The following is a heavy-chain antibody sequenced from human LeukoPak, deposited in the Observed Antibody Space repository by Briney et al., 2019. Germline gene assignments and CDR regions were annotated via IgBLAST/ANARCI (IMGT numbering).Heavy chain of an antibody. CDR3: ARDRGTWNDDGFDY. D-gene: IGHD1-1*01. CDR2: IYISGST. Sequence: PSETLSLTCTVSGGSISSYYWSWLRQPAGKGLERIGRIYISGSTNYSPSLTSRVTMSVDTSKNQFSLKLSSVTAADTAVYYCARDRGTWNDDGFDYWGQGTLVTVSS. J-gene: IGHJ4*02. CDR1: GGSISSYY. V-gene: IGHV4-4*07.